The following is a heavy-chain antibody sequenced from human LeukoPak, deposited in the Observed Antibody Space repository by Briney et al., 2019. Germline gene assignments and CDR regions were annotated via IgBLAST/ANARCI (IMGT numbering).Heavy chain of an antibody. CDR1: GFTFDDYA. V-gene: IGHV3-9*01. CDR2: ISWNSGSI. CDR3: AKVGTDRNFDY. Sequence: PGRSLRLSCAASGFTFDDYAMHWVRQAPGKGLEWVSGISWNSGSIGYADSVKGRFTISRDNAKNSLYLQMNSLRAEDTALYYCAKVGTDRNFDYWGQGTLVTVSS. D-gene: IGHD7-27*01. J-gene: IGHJ4*02.